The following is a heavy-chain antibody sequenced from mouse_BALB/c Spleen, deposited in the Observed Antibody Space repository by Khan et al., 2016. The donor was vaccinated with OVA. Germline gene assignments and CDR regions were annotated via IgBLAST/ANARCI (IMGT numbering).Heavy chain of an antibody. CDR1: GYTFTNYG. D-gene: IGHD6-2*01. CDR3: ARISSYWYSDV. Sequence: QIQLVQSGPELKKPGETVKISCKASGYTFTNYGMNWVKQAPGKGLKWMGWINTYTGGPKYADDFKGRFVFSLETSASTAYLQISNLKNEDMTTYFCARISSYWYSDVWGAGTTVTVSS. J-gene: IGHJ1*01. CDR2: INTYTGGP. V-gene: IGHV9-1*02.